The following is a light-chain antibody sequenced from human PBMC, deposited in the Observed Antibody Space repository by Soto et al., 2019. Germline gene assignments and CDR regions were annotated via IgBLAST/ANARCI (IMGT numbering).Light chain of an antibody. J-gene: IGLJ2*01. CDR1: SSDVGGYNY. CDR3: SSYTSSSTLV. CDR2: EVS. Sequence: QSVLTQPPSVSGAPGQRVTISCTGSSSDVGGYNYVSWYQQHPGKAPKLMIYEVSNRPSGISNRFSGSKSGNTASLTLSGLQAEDEADYYCSSYTSSSTLVFGGGTQLTVL. V-gene: IGLV2-14*01.